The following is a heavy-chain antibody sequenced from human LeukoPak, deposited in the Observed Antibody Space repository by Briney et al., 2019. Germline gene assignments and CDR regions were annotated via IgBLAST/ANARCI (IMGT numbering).Heavy chain of an antibody. Sequence: GGSLRLSCAASGFPFSLTWMSWVRQAPGKGLEWVGHIKSKTDGETTHCAAPVEGRFTISRDDSKTTLYLQMNSLKTEDTGVYYCATDILSNWSRGTLVTVSS. CDR3: ATDILSN. V-gene: IGHV3-15*01. CDR2: IKSKTDGETT. D-gene: IGHD3-9*01. CDR1: GFPFSLTW. J-gene: IGHJ4*02.